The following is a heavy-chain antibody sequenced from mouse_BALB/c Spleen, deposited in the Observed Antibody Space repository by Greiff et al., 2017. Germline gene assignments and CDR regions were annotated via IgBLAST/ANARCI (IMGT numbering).Heavy chain of an antibody. J-gene: IGHJ2*01. CDR3: ARERNYYGSSYFDY. CDR2: IWGDGST. Sequence: VMLVESGPGLVAPSQSLSITCTVSGFSLTGYGVNWVRQPPGKGLEWLGMIWGDGSTDYNSALKSRLSISKDNSKSQVFLKMNSLQTDDTARYYCARERNYYGSSYFDYWGQGTTLTVSS. D-gene: IGHD1-1*01. CDR1: GFSLTGYG. V-gene: IGHV2-6-7*01.